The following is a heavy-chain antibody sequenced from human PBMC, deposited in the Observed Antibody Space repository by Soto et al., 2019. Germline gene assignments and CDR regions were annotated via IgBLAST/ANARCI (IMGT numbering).Heavy chain of an antibody. CDR3: AGHAGYFATVDH. CDR2: IYHSGGT. V-gene: IGHV4-59*01. CDR1: GASMTSNY. Sequence: QVQLQESGPRLVKPSETLSLTCTVSGASMTSNYWSWIRQTPTKGLEWIGFIYHSGGTNVHPSLKSRVTISVDNSKTQISLRRSSLTAADTAVYSGAGHAGYFATVDHWGQGTPVIVSP. D-gene: IGHD4-17*01. J-gene: IGHJ4*02.